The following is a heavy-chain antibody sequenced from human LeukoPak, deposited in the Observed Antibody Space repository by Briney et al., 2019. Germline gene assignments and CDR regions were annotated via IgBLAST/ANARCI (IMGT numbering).Heavy chain of an antibody. CDR1: GGSISSYY. D-gene: IGHD3-16*01. V-gene: IGHV4-59*12. CDR2: IYYSGST. Sequence: SETLSLTCTVSGGSISSYYWSWIRQPPGKGLEWIGSIYYSGSTYYNPSLKSRVTISVDTSKNQFSLKLSSVTAADTAVYYCARDVRGGGYGGYYYYYMDVWGKGTTVTVSS. J-gene: IGHJ6*03. CDR3: ARDVRGGGYGGYYYYYMDV.